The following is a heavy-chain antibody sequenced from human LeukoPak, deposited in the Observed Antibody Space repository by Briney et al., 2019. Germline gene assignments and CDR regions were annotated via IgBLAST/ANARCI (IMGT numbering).Heavy chain of an antibody. D-gene: IGHD6-13*01. CDR3: ARCIAAAGDY. V-gene: IGHV4-39*07. Sequence: SETLSLTCTVSGGSISSSSYYWGWIRQPPGKGLEWIGSIYYSGSTYYNPSLKSRVTISVDTSKNQFSLKLSSVTAADTAVYYCARCIAAAGDYWGQGTLVTVSS. CDR1: GGSISSSSYY. J-gene: IGHJ4*02. CDR2: IYYSGST.